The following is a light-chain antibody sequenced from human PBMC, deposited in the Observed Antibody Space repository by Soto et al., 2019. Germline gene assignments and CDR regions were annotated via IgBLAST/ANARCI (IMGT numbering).Light chain of an antibody. V-gene: IGKV1-9*01. CDR2: SAS. J-gene: IGKJ5*01. CDR3: QQSFNTPIT. Sequence: DVQLTQSPSFMSLSAGDRVTITCRASQGISNSLAWYQQKPGKAPKLLIYSASTLQSGVPSRFSGGFSGTEFTLTISSLQPEDFATYYCQQSFNTPITFGQGTRLEIK. CDR1: QGISNS.